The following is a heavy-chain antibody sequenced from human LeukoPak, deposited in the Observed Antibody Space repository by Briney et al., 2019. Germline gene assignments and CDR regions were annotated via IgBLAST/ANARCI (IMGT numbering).Heavy chain of an antibody. CDR1: GYTLTELS. CDR3: ATDPGEIVPAAKGPRGDYCYGMDV. Sequence: ASVKVSCNVSGYTLTELSMHWVRQAPGKGLEWMGGFDPEDGETIYAQKFQGRVTMTEDTSTDTAYMELNSLRSDDTAVYYCATDPGEIVPAAKGPRGDYCYGMDVWGQGTTVTVSS. CDR2: FDPEDGET. D-gene: IGHD2-2*01. V-gene: IGHV1-24*01. J-gene: IGHJ6*02.